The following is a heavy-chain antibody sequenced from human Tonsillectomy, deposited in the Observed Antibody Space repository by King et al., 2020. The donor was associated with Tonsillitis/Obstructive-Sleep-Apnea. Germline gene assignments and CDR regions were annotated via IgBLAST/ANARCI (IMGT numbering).Heavy chain of an antibody. CDR2: INVDGSST. D-gene: IGHD1-1*01. Sequence: VQLVESGGGLVQPGGSLRLSCAVSEFTFSSYSMHWVRRAPGKGLVWVSHINVDGSSTNYADSVKGRFTISRDNAKNTLYLQMNSLRAEATAVYYCARDHSGTGAAFDIWGKGTMLTVSS. CDR3: ARDHSGTGAAFDI. CDR1: EFTFSSYS. J-gene: IGHJ3*02. V-gene: IGHV3-74*01.